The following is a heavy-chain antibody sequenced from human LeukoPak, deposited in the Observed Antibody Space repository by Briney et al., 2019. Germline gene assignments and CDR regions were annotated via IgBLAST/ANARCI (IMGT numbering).Heavy chain of an antibody. Sequence: GGSLRLSCAASGFTFSSYAMSWVRQAPGKGLEWVSAISGSGGSTYYADSVKGRFTISRDNSKNTLYLQMNSLRAGDTAVYYCAKGYCTNGVCYAEGYYMDVWGKGTTVTVSS. D-gene: IGHD2-8*01. V-gene: IGHV3-23*01. J-gene: IGHJ6*03. CDR2: ISGSGGST. CDR1: GFTFSSYA. CDR3: AKGYCTNGVCYAEGYYMDV.